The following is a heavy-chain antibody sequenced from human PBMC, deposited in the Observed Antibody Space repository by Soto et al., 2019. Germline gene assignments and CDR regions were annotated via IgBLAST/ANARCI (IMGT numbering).Heavy chain of an antibody. Sequence: QVRLVQSGAEVKRPGASVKVSCKASGYTFTHSIIHWVRQAPGQGLEWMGWINAGSGNTKYSQRFQDRVTITRDTSANTAYMELSSLRSEDTAVYYCARGYIFGRNWFDPWGQGTLVTVSS. D-gene: IGHD5-18*01. CDR2: INAGSGNT. J-gene: IGHJ5*02. V-gene: IGHV1-3*01. CDR3: ARGYIFGRNWFDP. CDR1: GYTFTHSI.